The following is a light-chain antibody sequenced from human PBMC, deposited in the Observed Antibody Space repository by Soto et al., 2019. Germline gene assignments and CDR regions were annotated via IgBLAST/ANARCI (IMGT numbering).Light chain of an antibody. CDR1: QSVNGY. Sequence: EIVMTQSPGTLSVFPGERVTLSCRASQSVNGYLDWFLQKPGQAPRLVLQRIFTRAIGVPARFSGSGSETEFTLTISGLQSEDYGVYYCLQHYAWPWTFGQGTKVEIK. CDR3: LQHYAWPWT. V-gene: IGKV3-15*01. J-gene: IGKJ1*01. CDR2: RIF.